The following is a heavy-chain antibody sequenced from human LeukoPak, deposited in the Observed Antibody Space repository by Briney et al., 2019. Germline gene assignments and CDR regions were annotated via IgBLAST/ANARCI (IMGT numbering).Heavy chain of an antibody. D-gene: IGHD3-3*02. CDR2: IYTSGST. CDR3: ARLSDFQLDY. CDR1: GGSISSGSYY. Sequence: PSETLSLTCTVSGGSISSGSYYWSWIRQPAGKGLEWIGRIYTSGSTNYNPSLKSRVTISVDTSKNQFSLKLSSVTAADTAVYYCARLSDFQLDYWGQGTLVTVSS. J-gene: IGHJ4*02. V-gene: IGHV4-61*02.